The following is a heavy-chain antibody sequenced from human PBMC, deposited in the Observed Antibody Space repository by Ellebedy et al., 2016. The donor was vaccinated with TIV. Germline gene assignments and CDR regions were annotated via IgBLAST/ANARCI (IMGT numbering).Heavy chain of an antibody. CDR1: GFTFSSYA. Sequence: LSLTCAASGFTFSSYAMSWVRQAPGKGLEWVGRIKSKTDGGTTDYAAPVKGRFTISRDDSKNTLYLQMNSLKTEDTAVYYCTTEEDYYGSGSYDYWGQGTLVTVSS. CDR2: IKSKTDGGTT. CDR3: TTEEDYYGSGSYDY. D-gene: IGHD3-10*01. V-gene: IGHV3-15*01. J-gene: IGHJ4*02.